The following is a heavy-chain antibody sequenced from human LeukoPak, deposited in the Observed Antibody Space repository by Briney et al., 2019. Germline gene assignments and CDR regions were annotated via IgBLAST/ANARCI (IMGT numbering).Heavy chain of an antibody. J-gene: IGHJ3*02. CDR3: ARDRSVLGYCSSTSCYANDAFDI. V-gene: IGHV1-18*01. D-gene: IGHD2-2*01. Sequence: ASVKVSCKASGYTFTSYGISWVRQAPGQGLEWVGWISAYNGNTNYAQKLQGRVTMTTDTSTSTAYMELRSLRSDDTAVYYCARDRSVLGYCSSTSCYANDAFDIWGQGTMVTVSS. CDR2: ISAYNGNT. CDR1: GYTFTSYG.